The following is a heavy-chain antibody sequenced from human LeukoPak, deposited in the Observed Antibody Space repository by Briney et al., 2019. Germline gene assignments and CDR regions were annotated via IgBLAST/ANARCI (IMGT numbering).Heavy chain of an antibody. CDR1: GYTFTSYY. Sequence: GASVKVSCKASGYTFTSYYIHWVRQAPGQGLEWMGIINPSGGNTSYSQKFQGRVTLTRDTSTRKVYMELSSLRSEDTAVFYCARTLDSDSSGYYLNYWGQGTLVTVSS. D-gene: IGHD3-22*01. CDR2: INPSGGNT. CDR3: ARTLDSDSSGYYLNY. J-gene: IGHJ4*02. V-gene: IGHV1-46*01.